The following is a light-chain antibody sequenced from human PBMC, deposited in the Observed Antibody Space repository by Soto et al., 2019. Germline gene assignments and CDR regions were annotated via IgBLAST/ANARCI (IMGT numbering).Light chain of an antibody. CDR2: EVS. Sequence: QSALTQPASVSGSPGQSITISCTGTNSDVGSYNLVSWYQQHPGKAPKLMIYEVSTRPSGVSNRFSGSKSGYTASLTISGLLAEDEADYYCCSYAGSSNLVFGGGTKLTVL. CDR1: NSDVGSYNL. J-gene: IGLJ3*02. CDR3: CSYAGSSNLV. V-gene: IGLV2-23*02.